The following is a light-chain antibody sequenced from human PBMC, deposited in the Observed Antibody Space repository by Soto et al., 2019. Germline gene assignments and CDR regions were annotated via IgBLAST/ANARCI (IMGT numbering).Light chain of an antibody. V-gene: IGKV1-39*01. CDR2: AAS. CDR3: QQSYSTPIT. J-gene: IGKJ5*01. CDR1: QNINNY. Sequence: QVTQSPSSLSASVGDRVTLTCRASQNINNYLNWYQQKPGKAPKLLIYAASSLQSGVPSRFSGSGSGTDFTLTISSLQPEDFAIYYCQQSYSTPITFGQGTRLEIK.